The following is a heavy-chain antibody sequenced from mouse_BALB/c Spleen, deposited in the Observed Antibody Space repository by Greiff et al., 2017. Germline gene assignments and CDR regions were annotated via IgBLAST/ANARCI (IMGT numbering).Heavy chain of an antibody. CDR1: GFTFSSYA. V-gene: IGHV5-6-5*01. D-gene: IGHD2-14*01. J-gene: IGHJ1*01. CDR3: ARGGGYRYDWYFDV. Sequence: VQLKESGGGLVKPGGSLKLSCAASGFTFSSYAMSWVRQTPEKRLEWVASISSGGSTYYPDSVKGRFTISRDNARNILYLQMSSLRSEDTAMYYCARGGGYRYDWYFDVWGAGTTVTVSS. CDR2: ISSGGST.